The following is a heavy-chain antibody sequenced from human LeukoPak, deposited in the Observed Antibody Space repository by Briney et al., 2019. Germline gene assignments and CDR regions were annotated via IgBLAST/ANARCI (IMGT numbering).Heavy chain of an antibody. D-gene: IGHD5-24*01. CDR1: GFTFSSYA. Sequence: GRSLRLSCAASGFTFSSYAMHWVRQAPGKGLEWVAVISYDGSNKYYADSVKGRFTISRDNSKNTLYLQMNSLRAEDTAVYYCARDTGDGYNPDAFDIWGQGTMVTVSS. CDR2: ISYDGSNK. J-gene: IGHJ3*02. CDR3: ARDTGDGYNPDAFDI. V-gene: IGHV3-30-3*01.